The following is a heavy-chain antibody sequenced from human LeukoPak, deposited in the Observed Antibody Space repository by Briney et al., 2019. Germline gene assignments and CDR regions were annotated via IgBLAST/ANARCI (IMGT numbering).Heavy chain of an antibody. Sequence: GGSLRLSCAASGFTFSSYGMSWVRQAPGKGLEWVSVISGSGGSTYYADSVKGRFTISRDNSKNTLYLQMNSLRAEDTAVYYCARDRGEWELLYWGQGTLVTVSS. J-gene: IGHJ4*02. CDR3: ARDRGEWELLY. V-gene: IGHV3-23*01. D-gene: IGHD1-26*01. CDR2: ISGSGGST. CDR1: GFTFSSYG.